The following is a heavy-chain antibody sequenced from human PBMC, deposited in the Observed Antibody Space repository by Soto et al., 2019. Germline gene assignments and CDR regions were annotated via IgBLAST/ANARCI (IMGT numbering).Heavy chain of an antibody. J-gene: IGHJ4*02. CDR3: ARGLGAATRLGSYFDY. V-gene: IGHV4-34*01. CDR2: INHSGST. D-gene: IGHD1-26*01. Sequence: KQSQTLSLTCAVYGGSFSGYYWSWIRQPPGKGLEWIGEINHSGSTNYNPSLKSRVTISVDTSKNQFSLKLSSVTAADTAVYYCARGLGAATRLGSYFDYWGQGTLVTVSS. CDR1: GGSFSGYY.